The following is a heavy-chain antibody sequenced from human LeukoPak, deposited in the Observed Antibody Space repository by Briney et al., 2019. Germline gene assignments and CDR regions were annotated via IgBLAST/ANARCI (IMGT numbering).Heavy chain of an antibody. J-gene: IGHJ5*02. V-gene: IGHV1-2*02. D-gene: IGHD2-21*02. CDR1: GYVFINYY. Sequence: ASVKVSCKTSGYVFINYYIHWVRLAPGQGLQWMGWINPKSGATNYAQSFQGRVALTTDTSISTAFMELSNLRPDDTAIYFCARSVTYNWFNPWGQGTRVTVSS. CDR3: ARSVTYNWFNP. CDR2: INPKSGAT.